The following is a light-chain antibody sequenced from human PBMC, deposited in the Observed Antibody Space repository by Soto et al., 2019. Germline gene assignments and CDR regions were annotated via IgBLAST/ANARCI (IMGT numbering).Light chain of an antibody. V-gene: IGKV1-6*01. CDR3: LQNHNYPRT. J-gene: IGKJ1*01. CDR1: QDISDD. CDR2: GAS. Sequence: AIQMTQSPSSLSASVGDRVTITCRASQDISDDVGWYQQTPGKAPKLLISGASRLQSGVPSRFSGSGSGAAFTLTITSLRPEDSATYYCLQNHNYPRTFGQGTKEEI.